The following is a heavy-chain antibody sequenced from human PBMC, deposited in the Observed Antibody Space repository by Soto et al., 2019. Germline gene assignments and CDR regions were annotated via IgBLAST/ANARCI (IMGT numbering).Heavy chain of an antibody. CDR2: IIPILGIA. Sequence: QVQLVQSGAEVKKPGSSVKVSCKASGGTFSSYTISWVRQAPGQGLEWMGRIIPILGIANYAQKFQGRVTITAGRSPSTACMERSSLRSEDTAEYNCAVPAAQWAGEHYFDYWGQGTLVTVSS. CDR1: GGTFSSYT. D-gene: IGHD2-2*01. V-gene: IGHV1-69*02. CDR3: AVPAAQWAGEHYFDY. J-gene: IGHJ4*02.